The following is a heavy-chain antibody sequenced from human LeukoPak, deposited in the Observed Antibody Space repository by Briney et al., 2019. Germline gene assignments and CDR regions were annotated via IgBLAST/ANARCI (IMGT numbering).Heavy chain of an antibody. V-gene: IGHV3-21*01. CDR2: ISSSSSYI. CDR1: GFTFSSYS. D-gene: IGHD6-13*01. Sequence: GGSLRLSGAASGFTFSSYSMNWVRQAPGKGLEWVSSISSSSSYIYYADSVKGRFTISRDNAKNSLYLQMNSLRAEDTAVYYCARVGSSWYYFDYWGQGTLVTVSS. J-gene: IGHJ4*02. CDR3: ARVGSSWYYFDY.